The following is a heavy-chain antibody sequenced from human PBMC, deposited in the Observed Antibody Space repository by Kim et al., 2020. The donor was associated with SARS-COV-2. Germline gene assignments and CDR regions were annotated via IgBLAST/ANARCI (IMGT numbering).Heavy chain of an antibody. V-gene: IGHV4-59*13. Sequence: SETLSLTCTVSGGSISSYYWSWIRQPPGKGLEWIGYIYYSGSTNYNPSLKSRVTISVDTSKNQFSLKLSSVTAADTAVYYCASLSGYSSGWPRYYYGMDVWGQGTTVTVSS. J-gene: IGHJ6*02. D-gene: IGHD6-19*01. CDR3: ASLSGYSSGWPRYYYGMDV. CDR2: IYYSGST. CDR1: GGSISSYY.